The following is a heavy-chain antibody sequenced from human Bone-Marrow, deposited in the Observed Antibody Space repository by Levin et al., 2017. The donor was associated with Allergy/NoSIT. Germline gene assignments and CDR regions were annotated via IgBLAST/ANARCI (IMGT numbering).Heavy chain of an antibody. CDR3: ARETCISCYIDY. CDR1: GNSISTGYY. CDR2: IYHSGST. Sequence: KSSETLSLTCAVSGNSISTGYYWGWIRQPPGKGLEWIGSIYHSGSTYYNPSLKSRVTISLDTSKNQFSLKLSSVTATDTAVYYCARETCISCYIDYWGQGTLVTVSS. V-gene: IGHV4-38-2*02. D-gene: IGHD3-10*01. J-gene: IGHJ4*02.